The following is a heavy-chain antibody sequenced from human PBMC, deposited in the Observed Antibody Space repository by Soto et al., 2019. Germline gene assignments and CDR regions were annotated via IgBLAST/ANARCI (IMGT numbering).Heavy chain of an antibody. D-gene: IGHD4-17*01. Sequence: EVQLMESGGGVVRPGWSLRLSCAASGFTFSSYDMHWVRQAPGKCLEWVSAIGTAGDPYYPGAVKGRFTIARENAKNSLYIQMNSPRAGDTAVHYSARSEPDGDYDWYFDFWSSGTLVTVSS. CDR1: GFTFSSYD. J-gene: IGHJ2*01. CDR2: IGTAGDP. V-gene: IGHV3-13*05. CDR3: ARSEPDGDYDWYFDF.